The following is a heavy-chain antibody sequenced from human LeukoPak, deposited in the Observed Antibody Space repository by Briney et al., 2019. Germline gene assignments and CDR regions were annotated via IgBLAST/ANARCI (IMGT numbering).Heavy chain of an antibody. CDR1: GGTFSSYA. CDR3: AREAIESLDCSSTSCYY. CDR2: IIPIFGTA. Sequence: SVKVSCKASGGTFSSYAISWVRQAPGQGLEWMGGIIPIFGTANYAQKFQGRVTITADESTSTAYMELSSLRSEDTAVYYCAREAIESLDCSSTSCYYWGQGTLVTVSS. D-gene: IGHD2-2*01. V-gene: IGHV1-69*13. J-gene: IGHJ4*02.